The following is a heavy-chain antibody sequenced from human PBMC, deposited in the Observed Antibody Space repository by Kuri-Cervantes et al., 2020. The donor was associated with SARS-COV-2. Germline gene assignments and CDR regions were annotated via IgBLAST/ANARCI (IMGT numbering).Heavy chain of an antibody. CDR3: AKDPTATTEYYYAMDV. Sequence: GESLKISCAASGFTFSSYEMNWVRQAPGKGLEWVSYISSSGTGAYYADSVKGRFTISRDNSKNTLYLQMNSLRAEDTAVYFCAKDPTATTEYYYAMDVWGQGTTVTVSS. CDR2: ISSSGTGA. J-gene: IGHJ6*02. V-gene: IGHV3-23*01. CDR1: GFTFSSYE. D-gene: IGHD1-7*01.